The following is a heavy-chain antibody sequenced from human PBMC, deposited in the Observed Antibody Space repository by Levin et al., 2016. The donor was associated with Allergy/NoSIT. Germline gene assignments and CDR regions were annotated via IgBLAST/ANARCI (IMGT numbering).Heavy chain of an antibody. CDR2: IYYSGST. CDR1: GGSISSGDYY. D-gene: IGHD5-18*01. V-gene: IGHV4-30-4*01. Sequence: SETLSLTCTVSGGSISSGDYYWSWIRQPPGKGLEWIGYIYYSGSTYYNPSLKSRVTISVDTSKNQFSLKLSSVTAADTAVYYCARDRPPGDTAMDGYYYYGMDVWGPRDHGHRLL. CDR3: ARDRPPGDTAMDGYYYYGMDV. J-gene: IGHJ6*01.